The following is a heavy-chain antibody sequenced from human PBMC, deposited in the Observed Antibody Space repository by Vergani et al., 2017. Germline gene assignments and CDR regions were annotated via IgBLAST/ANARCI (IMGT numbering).Heavy chain of an antibody. J-gene: IGHJ6*02. Sequence: EVQLLESGGGLVQPGGSLRLSCAASGFTFSSYAMSWVRQVPGKGLEWVSGISASGGNTYYANSVKGRFTISRDNSKNTLYLQMNSLRADDTAVYYCAKGVYCSSTSCYEGRGYYYGMGVGGQGTTVTFSS. CDR3: AKGVYCSSTSCYEGRGYYYGMGV. D-gene: IGHD2-2*01. V-gene: IGHV3-23*01. CDR1: GFTFSSYA. CDR2: ISASGGNT.